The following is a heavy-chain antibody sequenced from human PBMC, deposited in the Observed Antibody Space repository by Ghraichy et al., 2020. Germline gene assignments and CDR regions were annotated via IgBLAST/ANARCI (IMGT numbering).Heavy chain of an antibody. V-gene: IGHV2-70*01. CDR2: IDWEDDK. CDR3: ARSYSSSSHYFAY. CDR1: GFSLRTSGMS. D-gene: IGHD6-6*01. J-gene: IGHJ4*02. Sequence: SGPTLVKPTQTLTLTCTFSGFSLRTSGMSVSWIRQPPGKALEWLALIDWEDDKYYSTSLRTRLTISKDTSKNQVVLMMTNMDPVDTATFYCARSYSSSSHYFAYWGQGILVTVSS.